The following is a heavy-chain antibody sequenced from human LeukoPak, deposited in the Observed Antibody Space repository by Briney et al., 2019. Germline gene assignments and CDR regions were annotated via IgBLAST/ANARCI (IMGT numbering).Heavy chain of an antibody. CDR3: ARDAAKVYYFDY. D-gene: IGHD6-25*01. Sequence: GASVKVSCKASGYTFTGYYMHWVRQAPGQGLEWMGRINPNSGGTNYARKFQGRVTMTRDTSISTAYMELSRLRSDDTAVYYCARDAAKVYYFDYWGQGTLVTVSS. J-gene: IGHJ4*02. V-gene: IGHV1-2*06. CDR1: GYTFTGYY. CDR2: INPNSGGT.